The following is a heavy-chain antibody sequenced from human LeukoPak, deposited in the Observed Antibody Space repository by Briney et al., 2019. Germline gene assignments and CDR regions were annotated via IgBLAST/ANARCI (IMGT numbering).Heavy chain of an antibody. CDR2: ISSSGSTI. D-gene: IGHD3-10*01. V-gene: IGHV3-48*03. J-gene: IGHJ4*02. CDR3: ARGKVRGVIITPFDY. CDR1: GFTFSSYE. Sequence: PGESLRLSCAASGFTFSSYEMNWVRQAPGKGLEWVSYISSSGSTIYYADSVKGRFTISRDNAKNSLYLQMNSLRAEDTAVYYCARGKVRGVIITPFDYWGQGTLVTVSS.